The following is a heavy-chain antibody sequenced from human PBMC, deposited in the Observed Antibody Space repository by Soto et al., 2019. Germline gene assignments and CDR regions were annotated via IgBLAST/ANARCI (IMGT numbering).Heavy chain of an antibody. CDR3: AGTYYDFWSGYQWWFDP. CDR2: IYYSGST. Sequence: PSETLSLTCTVSGGSISSSSYYWGWIRQPPGKGLEWIGSIYYSGSTYYNPSLKSRVTISVDTSKNQFSLKLSSVTAADTAVYYCAGTYYDFWSGYQWWFDPWGQGTLVTGSS. J-gene: IGHJ5*02. V-gene: IGHV4-39*01. CDR1: GGSISSSSYY. D-gene: IGHD3-3*01.